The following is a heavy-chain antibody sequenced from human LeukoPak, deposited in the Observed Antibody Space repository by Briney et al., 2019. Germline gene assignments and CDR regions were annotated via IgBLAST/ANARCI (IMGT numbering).Heavy chain of an antibody. Sequence: GGSLRLSCAASGFTFSSYGMHWVRQAPGRGLEWVAVISYDGSNKYYADSVKGRFTISRDNSKNTLYLQMNSLRAEDTAVYYCATYSSLNRREFQYWGQGTLLTVSS. CDR2: ISYDGSNK. CDR1: GFTFSSYG. V-gene: IGHV3-30*03. J-gene: IGHJ1*01. CDR3: ATYSSLNRREFQY. D-gene: IGHD3-22*01.